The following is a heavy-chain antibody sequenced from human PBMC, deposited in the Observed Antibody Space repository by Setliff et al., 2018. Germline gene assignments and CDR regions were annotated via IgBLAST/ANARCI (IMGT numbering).Heavy chain of an antibody. CDR3: ARVGPLTDDAFDI. CDR2: IYPADSDT. J-gene: IGHJ3*02. Sequence: LKISCKGSGYTFTNYWIAWVRQMPGKGLEYMGIIYPADSDTTYSPSFQGQVTISADKSINTAYLQWSSLRASDTAIYYCARVGPLTDDAFDIWGQGTMVTV. CDR1: GYTFTNYW. D-gene: IGHD1-26*01. V-gene: IGHV5-51*01.